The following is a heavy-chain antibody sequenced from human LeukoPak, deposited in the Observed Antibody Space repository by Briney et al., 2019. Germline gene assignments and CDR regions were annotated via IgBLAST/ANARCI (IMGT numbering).Heavy chain of an antibody. Sequence: PGGSLRLSCAASGFTFSSYDMHWVRQAPGKGLEWVAFIKYDGSNKYYADSVKGRFTISRDNSKNTLYLQMNSLRAEDTAVYYCAKIGSGPRQDYYYYYMDVWGKGTTVTISS. CDR1: GFTFSSYD. CDR3: AKIGSGPRQDYYYYYMDV. CDR2: IKYDGSNK. J-gene: IGHJ6*03. V-gene: IGHV3-30*02. D-gene: IGHD3-10*01.